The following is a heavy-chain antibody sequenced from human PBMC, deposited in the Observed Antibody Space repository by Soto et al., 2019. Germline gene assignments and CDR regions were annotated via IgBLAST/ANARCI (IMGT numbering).Heavy chain of an antibody. CDR1: GFTVSSNY. D-gene: IGHD3-16*01. V-gene: IGHV3-66*01. CDR2: IYSSGST. J-gene: IGHJ1*01. CDR3: ARDQEGDRKHACSEYFQH. Sequence: EVQLVESGGGLVQPGGSLRLSCAASGFTVSSNYMSWVRQAPGKGLEWVSVIYSSGSTDYADSVQGRCPISRYNSKNTLYLQLNSLRAEDTRMYYSARDQEGDRKHACSEYFQHWGQGTLVTVSS.